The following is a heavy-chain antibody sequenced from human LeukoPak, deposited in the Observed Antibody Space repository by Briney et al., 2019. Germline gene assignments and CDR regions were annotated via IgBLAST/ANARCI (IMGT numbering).Heavy chain of an antibody. V-gene: IGHV3-64*04. CDR3: AKVLWARYYFDY. CDR2: ISDSGGST. J-gene: IGHJ4*02. Sequence: GGSLRLPCSASGFPFSSYAMHWVRQAPGKGLEYVSAISDSGGSTYYADSVKGRFTISRDNSKNTLYLQMNSLRAEDTAVYYCAKVLWARYYFDYWGQGTLVTVSS. CDR1: GFPFSSYA. D-gene: IGHD3-10*01.